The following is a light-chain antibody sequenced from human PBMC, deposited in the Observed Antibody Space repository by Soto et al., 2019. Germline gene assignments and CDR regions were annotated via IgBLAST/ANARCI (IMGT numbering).Light chain of an antibody. CDR1: SSDVGGYNY. CDR2: EVS. Sequence: ALTQPASVSGSPGQSITISCTGTSSDVGGYNYVSWYQQHPGKAPKLMIYEVSNRPSGVSNRFSGSKSANTASLTISGLQAEDEADYYCSSYTSSSTLVFGTGTKVTVL. J-gene: IGLJ1*01. V-gene: IGLV2-14*01. CDR3: SSYTSSSTLV.